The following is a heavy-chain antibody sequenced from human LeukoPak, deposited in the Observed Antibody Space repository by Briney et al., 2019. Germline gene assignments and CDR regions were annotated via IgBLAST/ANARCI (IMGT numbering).Heavy chain of an antibody. Sequence: SETLSLTCAVYGGSFSGYYWSWIRQPPGEGLEWIGEINHSGSTNYNPSLKSRVTISVDTSKNQFSLKLSSVTAADTAVYYCARGALHYYYYYMDVWGKGTTVTVSS. CDR2: INHSGST. J-gene: IGHJ6*03. CDR3: ARGALHYYYYYMDV. D-gene: IGHD6-6*01. CDR1: GGSFSGYY. V-gene: IGHV4-34*01.